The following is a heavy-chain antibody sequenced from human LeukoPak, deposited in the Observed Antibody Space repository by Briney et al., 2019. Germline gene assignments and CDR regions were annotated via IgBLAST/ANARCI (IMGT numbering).Heavy chain of an antibody. Sequence: ASVKVSCKAPGYTFTSYAMNWVRQAPGQGLEWMGWINTNTGNPTYAQGFTGRFVFSLDTSVSTAYLQIGSLKAEDTAVYYCARDSTSNDFWSGYYAYYYYYYGMDVWGQGTTVTVSS. J-gene: IGHJ6*02. D-gene: IGHD3-3*01. CDR3: ARDSTSNDFWSGYYAYYYYYYGMDV. V-gene: IGHV7-4-1*01. CDR1: GYTFTSYA. CDR2: INTNTGNP.